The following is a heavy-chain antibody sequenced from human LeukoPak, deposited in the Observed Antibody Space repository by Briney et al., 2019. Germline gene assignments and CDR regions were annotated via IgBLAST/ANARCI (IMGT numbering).Heavy chain of an antibody. CDR1: GGSINNYY. V-gene: IGHV4-59*08. D-gene: IGHD1-26*01. CDR2: IFYTGST. Sequence: SETLSLTCTVSGGSINNYYWSWIRQPPGKGLEWIGYIFYTGSTNYNPSLKSRVTISVDTSKNQFSLKLNSVTAADTAVYYCARLRGTYSGGYFQDWGQGTLVTVSS. CDR3: ARLRGTYSGGYFQD. J-gene: IGHJ1*01.